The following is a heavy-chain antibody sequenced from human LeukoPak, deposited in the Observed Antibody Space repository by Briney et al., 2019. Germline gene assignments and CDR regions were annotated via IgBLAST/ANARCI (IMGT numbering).Heavy chain of an antibody. CDR2: IRYDGSNK. V-gene: IGHV3-30*02. CDR3: ARGGSYGGYHSY. D-gene: IGHD4-23*01. J-gene: IGHJ4*02. CDR1: GFTFSSYG. Sequence: GGSLRPSCAASGFTFSSYGMHWVRQAPGKGLEWVAFIRYDGSNKYYADSVKGRFTISRDNSKNTLYLQMNSLRAEDTALYYCARGGSYGGYHSYWGQGTLVTVSS.